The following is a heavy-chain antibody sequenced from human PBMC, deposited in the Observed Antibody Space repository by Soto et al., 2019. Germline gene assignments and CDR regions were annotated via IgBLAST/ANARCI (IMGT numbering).Heavy chain of an antibody. CDR2: INLRGGTT. J-gene: IGHJ4*02. Sequence: QVQLMQSGAEVRKPGASVRLSCETSGYNFNHYYIHWVRQAPGQVLEWMGIINLRGGTTEYAHKFRGRVTLTGDTSTSTAYMELRSLRSEDTAIYFCARGPDDSDVPRWDYWGQGTLVTVSS. CDR1: GYNFNHYY. V-gene: IGHV1-46*02. D-gene: IGHD4-17*01. CDR3: ARGPDDSDVPRWDY.